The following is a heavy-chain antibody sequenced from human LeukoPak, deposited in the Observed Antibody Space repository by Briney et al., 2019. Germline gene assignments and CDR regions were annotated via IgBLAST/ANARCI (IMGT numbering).Heavy chain of an antibody. Sequence: PGGSLRLSCAASGFTFSSYAMSWVRQAPGKGLEWVSAISGSGGSTYYADSVKGRFTISRDNSKNTLYLQMHSLSAEDTAVYYCAKGPDCSSTSCYARSFSFAYWGQGTLVTVSS. CDR3: AKGPDCSSTSCYARSFSFAY. D-gene: IGHD2-2*01. V-gene: IGHV3-23*01. J-gene: IGHJ4*02. CDR2: ISGSGGST. CDR1: GFTFSSYA.